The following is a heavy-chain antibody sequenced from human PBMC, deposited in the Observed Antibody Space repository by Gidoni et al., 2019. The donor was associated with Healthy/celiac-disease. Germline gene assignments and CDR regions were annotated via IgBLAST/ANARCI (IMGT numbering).Heavy chain of an antibody. J-gene: IGHJ3*02. V-gene: IGHV3-23*01. Sequence: EVQLLESGGGLVQPGGSLLLSFAASGFTFSSYAMSWVRQATGKGLEWVSAISGSGGSTDYADSVKGRFTISRDNSKNTLYLQMNSLRAEDTAVYYCAKDSDGAFDIWGQGTMVTVSS. CDR2: ISGSGGST. CDR1: GFTFSSYA. CDR3: AKDSDGAFDI.